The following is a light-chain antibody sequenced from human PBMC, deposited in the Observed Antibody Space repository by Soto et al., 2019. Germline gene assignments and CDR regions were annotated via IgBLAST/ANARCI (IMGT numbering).Light chain of an antibody. Sequence: DIQVTQSPSSLSASVGDRVTITCRASQDISGHLAWYQQKPGKVPKLLIYEASTLQSRVPSRFSASGSGTDFTRTISSLQSEDVATYYCQKYKGTPRTFGQGTKVELK. CDR1: QDISGH. CDR3: QKYKGTPRT. J-gene: IGKJ1*01. V-gene: IGKV1-27*01. CDR2: EAS.